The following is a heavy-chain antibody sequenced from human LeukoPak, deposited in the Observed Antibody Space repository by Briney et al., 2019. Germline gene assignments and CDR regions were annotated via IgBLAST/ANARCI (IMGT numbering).Heavy chain of an antibody. CDR2: IYYSGST. CDR1: GGSVSSYY. Sequence: SETLSLTCTVSGGSVSSYYWSWIRQPPGKGLEWIGYIYYSGSTNYNPSLKSRVTISVDTSKNQFSLKLSSVTAADTAVYYCARRFLEWLLYDPWGQGTLVTVSS. CDR3: ARRFLEWLLYDP. V-gene: IGHV4-59*08. J-gene: IGHJ5*02. D-gene: IGHD3-3*01.